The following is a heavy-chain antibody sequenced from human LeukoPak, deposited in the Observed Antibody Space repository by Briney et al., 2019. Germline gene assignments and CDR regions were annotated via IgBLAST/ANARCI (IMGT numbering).Heavy chain of an antibody. D-gene: IGHD4-23*01. Sequence: SETLSLTCTVSGYSISTGYYWDWIRQPPGKGLEWIGTFYHGGSTYYNPSLKSRVTISVDTSKNQFSLKLSSVTAADTAVYYCARVGNGGNELDYWGQGTLVTVSS. CDR1: GYSISTGYY. CDR2: FYHGGST. J-gene: IGHJ4*02. V-gene: IGHV4-38-2*02. CDR3: ARVGNGGNELDY.